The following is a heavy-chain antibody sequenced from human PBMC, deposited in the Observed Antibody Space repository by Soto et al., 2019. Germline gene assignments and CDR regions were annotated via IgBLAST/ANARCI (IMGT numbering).Heavy chain of an antibody. CDR2: INHSGST. Sequence: KPSETLSLTCAVYGGSFSGYYWSWIRQPPGKGLEWIGEINHSGSTNYNPSLKSRVTISVDTSKNQFSLKLSSVTAADTAVYYCARGIDTRGNDAFDIRGQGTMVTVS. V-gene: IGHV4-34*01. CDR1: GGSFSGYY. J-gene: IGHJ3*02. CDR3: ARGIDTRGNDAFDI. D-gene: IGHD3-3*01.